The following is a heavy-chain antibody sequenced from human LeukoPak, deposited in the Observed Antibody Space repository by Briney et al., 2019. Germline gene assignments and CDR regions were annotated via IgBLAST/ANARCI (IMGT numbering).Heavy chain of an antibody. CDR1: GGSISSYY. V-gene: IGHV4-4*07. J-gene: IGHJ6*03. Sequence: PSETLSLTCTVSGGSISSYYWSWIRQPAGKGLEWIGRIYTSGSTNYNPSLKSRVTISVDTSKNQFSLKLSSVTAADTAVYYCAGTMPTAFYYYYMDVWGKGTTVTVSS. D-gene: IGHD2-2*01. CDR2: IYTSGST. CDR3: AGTMPTAFYYYYMDV.